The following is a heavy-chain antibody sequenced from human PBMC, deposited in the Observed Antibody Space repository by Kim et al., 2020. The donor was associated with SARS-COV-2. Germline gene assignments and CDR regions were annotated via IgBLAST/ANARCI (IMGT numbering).Heavy chain of an antibody. CDR1: GFIFSNYG. J-gene: IGHJ3*02. Sequence: GGSLRLSCTASGFIFSNYGMHWVRQVPGKGLDWVASIWIDGSNKYYRDSVKGRFTISRDNSKNTLYLQMNSLRGEDTALYYFARASHDNVKGTADNWGQG. CDR2: IWIDGSNK. CDR3: ARASHDNVKGTADN. V-gene: IGHV3-33*01. D-gene: IGHD1-1*01.